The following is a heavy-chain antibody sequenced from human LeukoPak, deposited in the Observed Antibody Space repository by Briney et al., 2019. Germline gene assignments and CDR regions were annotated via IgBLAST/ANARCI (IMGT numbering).Heavy chain of an antibody. Sequence: RSSETLSLTCAVYGGSFSGYYWSWIRQPPGKGLEWIGEINHSGSTNHNPSLKSRVTISVDTSKNQFSLKLSSVTAADTAVYYCAREVVGSGSYYKDYWGQGTLVTVSS. CDR3: AREVVGSGSYYKDY. J-gene: IGHJ4*02. CDR2: INHSGST. D-gene: IGHD3-10*01. V-gene: IGHV4-34*01. CDR1: GGSFSGYY.